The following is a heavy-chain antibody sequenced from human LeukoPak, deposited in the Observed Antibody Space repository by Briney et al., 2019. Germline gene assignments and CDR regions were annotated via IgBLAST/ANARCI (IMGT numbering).Heavy chain of an antibody. J-gene: IGHJ3*01. V-gene: IGHV3-21*01. CDR1: GFTFSSYS. D-gene: IGHD1-14*01. CDR2: ISSSSSYI. CDR3: ARGNPNRNALDL. Sequence: GGSLRLSCAASGFTFSSYSMTWVRQAPGKGLEWVSSISSSSSYIYYADSVKGRFTISRDNAKNSLYLQMNSLRAEDTAVYYCARGNPNRNALDLWGQGTMVTISS.